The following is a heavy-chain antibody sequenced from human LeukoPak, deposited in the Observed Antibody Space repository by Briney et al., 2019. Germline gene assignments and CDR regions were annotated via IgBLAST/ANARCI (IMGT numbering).Heavy chain of an antibody. J-gene: IGHJ4*02. Sequence: ASVKVSCKASGYIFTNYGITWVRQAPGQGLEWMGWISGYNGNTIYAQKLQGRVTMTTGTSTSTAYMELSRLRSDDTAFYYCARIRYCGGISCYYIDYWGQGTLVTVSA. V-gene: IGHV1-18*01. CDR1: GYIFTNYG. CDR3: ARIRYCGGISCYYIDY. D-gene: IGHD2-2*01. CDR2: ISGYNGNT.